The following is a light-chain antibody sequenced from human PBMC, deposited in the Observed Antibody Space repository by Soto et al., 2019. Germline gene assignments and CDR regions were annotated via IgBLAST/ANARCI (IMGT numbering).Light chain of an antibody. CDR3: CSYAGDGSHPYI. CDR1: RSDVGSYNL. Sequence: QSALTQPASVSGSPGQSITIFCTGSRSDVGSYNLVSWYQQHPGQAPKLIIHEVSKRPSGISDRFSGSKSGNTASLTISGLQAEDESEYFCCSYAGDGSHPYILGSGTKVTVL. CDR2: EVS. V-gene: IGLV2-23*02. J-gene: IGLJ1*01.